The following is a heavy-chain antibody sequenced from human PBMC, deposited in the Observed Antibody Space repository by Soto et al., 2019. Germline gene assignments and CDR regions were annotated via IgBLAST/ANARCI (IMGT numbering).Heavy chain of an antibody. V-gene: IGHV3-49*04. CDR1: GFTFGDYA. D-gene: IGHD3-22*01. CDR3: TRGADYYDSSGPFDY. J-gene: IGHJ4*02. Sequence: GGSLRLYCTASGFTFGDYAMSWVRQAPGKGLEWVGFIRSKAYGGTTEYAASVKGRFTISRDDSKSIAYLQMNSLKTEDTAVYYCTRGADYYDSSGPFDYWGQGTLVTVSS. CDR2: IRSKAYGGTT.